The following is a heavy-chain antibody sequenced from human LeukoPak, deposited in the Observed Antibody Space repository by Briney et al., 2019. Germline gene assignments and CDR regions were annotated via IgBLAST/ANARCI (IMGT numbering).Heavy chain of an antibody. CDR3: ARRYYYNLGSFPFDF. CDR2: IHNSGTT. V-gene: IGHV4-59*12. CDR1: GGSIISYY. J-gene: IGHJ4*02. Sequence: PSETLSLTRTVSGGSIISYYWSWIRQSSGKGLEWIGEIHNSGTTNYNPSLNSRVTISEDTSKNQFYLNLSSVTAADTAVYYCARRYYYNLGSFPFDFWGQGTLVTVSS. D-gene: IGHD3-10*01.